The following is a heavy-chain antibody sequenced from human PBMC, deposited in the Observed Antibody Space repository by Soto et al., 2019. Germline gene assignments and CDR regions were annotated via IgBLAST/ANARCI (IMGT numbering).Heavy chain of an antibody. D-gene: IGHD3-22*01. CDR1: GFTFSSYG. V-gene: IGHV3-30*18. CDR3: AKDQPRGITMIVEYFQH. CDR2: ISYDGSNK. Sequence: GGSLRLSCAASGFTFSSYGMHWVRQAPGKGLEWVAVISYDGSNKYYADSVKGRFTISRDNSKNTLYLQMNSLRAEDTAVYYCAKDQPRGITMIVEYFQHWGQGTLVTVSS. J-gene: IGHJ1*01.